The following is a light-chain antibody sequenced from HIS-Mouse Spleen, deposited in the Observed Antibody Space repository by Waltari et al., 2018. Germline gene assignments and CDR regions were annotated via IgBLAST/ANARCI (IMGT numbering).Light chain of an antibody. V-gene: IGLV3-10*01. CDR3: YSTDSSGNHRV. Sequence: SYELTQPPSVSVSPGQTARITCAGGALPKKYHYWYQQKSGQAPVLVIYEDSKRPSGIPERFSGSSSGTMATLTISGAQVEDEADYYCYSTDSSGNHRVFGGGTKLTVL. CDR1: ALPKKY. CDR2: EDS. J-gene: IGLJ2*01.